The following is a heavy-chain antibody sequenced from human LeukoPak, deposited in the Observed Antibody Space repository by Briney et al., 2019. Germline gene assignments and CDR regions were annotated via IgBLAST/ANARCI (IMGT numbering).Heavy chain of an antibody. V-gene: IGHV3-23*01. Sequence: GGSLRLSCAASGFTFSSYVMSWVRQAPGKGLEWVSTISGSGDRTYYADSVRGRFTISRDNSKTTLYLQMNSLRAEDTAIYYCATELVAMVTPYDYWGQGTLVPVSS. D-gene: IGHD2-8*01. CDR1: GFTFSSYV. J-gene: IGHJ4*02. CDR2: ISGSGDRT. CDR3: ATELVAMVTPYDY.